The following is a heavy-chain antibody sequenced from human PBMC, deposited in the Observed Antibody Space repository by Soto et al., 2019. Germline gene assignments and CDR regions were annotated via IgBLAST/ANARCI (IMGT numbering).Heavy chain of an antibody. Sequence: SETLSLTCAVYGGSFSGYYWSWIRQPPGKGLEWIGEINHSGSTNYNPSLKSRVTISVDTSKNQFSLKLSSVTAADTAVYYCASTARGDSFDYWGQGTLVTVSS. CDR1: GGSFSGYY. CDR2: INHSGST. D-gene: IGHD4-17*01. V-gene: IGHV4-34*01. CDR3: ASTARGDSFDY. J-gene: IGHJ4*02.